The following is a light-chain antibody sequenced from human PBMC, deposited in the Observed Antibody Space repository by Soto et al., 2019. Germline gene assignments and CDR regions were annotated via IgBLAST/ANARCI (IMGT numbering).Light chain of an antibody. CDR1: QSVSSSY. CDR2: GAS. CDR3: HQYGSSPQT. V-gene: IGKV3-20*01. Sequence: ESVLTQYPAPLSLSTRERATLSCSPSQSVSSSYLAWYQQKPGQAPRLLIYGASSRATGIPDRFTGSGSGTDFTLTISRLEPEDFAVFYCHQYGSSPQTFGQGTKVDIK. J-gene: IGKJ1*01.